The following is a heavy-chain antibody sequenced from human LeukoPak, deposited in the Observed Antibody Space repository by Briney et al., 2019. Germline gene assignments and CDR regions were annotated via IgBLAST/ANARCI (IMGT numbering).Heavy chain of an antibody. J-gene: IGHJ4*02. V-gene: IGHV2-5*02. CDR3: AHRRGNSWDFDY. CDR2: IYWDDDK. Sequence: SGPTLVKPTQTLTLTCTFSGFSLSTSGVGVGWIRQPPGKAPEWLALIYWDDDKRYSPSLKSRLTVTKDTSKNQVVLTMTNMDPMDTATYYCAHRRGNSWDFDYWGQGTLVTVSS. CDR1: GFSLSTSGVG. D-gene: IGHD6-13*01.